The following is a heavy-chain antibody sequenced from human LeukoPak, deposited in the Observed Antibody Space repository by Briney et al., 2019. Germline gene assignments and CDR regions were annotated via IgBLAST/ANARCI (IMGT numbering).Heavy chain of an antibody. D-gene: IGHD2-15*01. CDR1: GFTFSSYA. V-gene: IGHV3-23*01. J-gene: IGHJ5*02. CDR2: ISGSGGST. Sequence: GGSLRLSCAASGFTFSSYAMSWVRLAPGKGLEWVSAISGSGGSTYYADSVKGRFTISRDNSKNTLYLQMNSLRAEDTAVYYCAKHPSGSRNNWFDPWGQGTLVTVSS. CDR3: AKHPSGSRNNWFDP.